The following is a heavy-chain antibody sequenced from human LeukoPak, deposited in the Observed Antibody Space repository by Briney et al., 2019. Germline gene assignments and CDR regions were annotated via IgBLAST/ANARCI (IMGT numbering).Heavy chain of an antibody. Sequence: GGPLRLSCAASGFTFSSYAMSWVRQAPGKGLEWVSAISGSGGSTYYADSVKGRFTISRDNSKNTLYLQMNSLRAEDTAVYYCAKGTYDFWSGYYPLSAFDIWGQGTMVTVSS. CDR2: ISGSGGST. CDR1: GFTFSSYA. D-gene: IGHD3-3*01. J-gene: IGHJ3*02. V-gene: IGHV3-23*01. CDR3: AKGTYDFWSGYYPLSAFDI.